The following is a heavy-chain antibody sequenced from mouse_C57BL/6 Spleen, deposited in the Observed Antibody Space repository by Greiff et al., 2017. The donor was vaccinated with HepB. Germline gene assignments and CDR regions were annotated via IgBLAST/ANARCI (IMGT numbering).Heavy chain of an antibody. CDR3: TRDRYYGSSYQFAY. CDR2: ISSGGDYI. J-gene: IGHJ3*01. Sequence: EVNLVESGEGLVKPGGSLKLSCAASGFTFSSHAMSWVRQTPEKRLEWVAYISSGGDYIYYADTVKGRFTISRDNARNTLYLQMSSLKSEDTAMYYCTRDRYYGSSYQFAYWGQGTLVTVSA. D-gene: IGHD1-1*01. V-gene: IGHV5-9-1*02. CDR1: GFTFSSHA.